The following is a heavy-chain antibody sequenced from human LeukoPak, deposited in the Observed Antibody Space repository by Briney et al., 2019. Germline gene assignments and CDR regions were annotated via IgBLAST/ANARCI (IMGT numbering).Heavy chain of an antibody. Sequence: SGTLSLTCTVSGGSISSSSYYWGWIRQPPGKGLEWIGSIYYSGSTYYNPSLKSRVTISVDTSKNQFSLKLSSVTAADTAVYYCARVGATTNAFDIWGQGTMVTVSS. CDR3: ARVGATTNAFDI. CDR2: IYYSGST. V-gene: IGHV4-39*01. D-gene: IGHD1-26*01. J-gene: IGHJ3*02. CDR1: GGSISSSSYY.